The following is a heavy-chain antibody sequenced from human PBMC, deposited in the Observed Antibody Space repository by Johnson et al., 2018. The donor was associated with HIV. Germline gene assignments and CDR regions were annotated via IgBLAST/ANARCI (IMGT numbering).Heavy chain of an antibody. D-gene: IGHD1-7*01. CDR1: GFTFSSYG. V-gene: IGHV3-33*01. CDR2: IWYDGSNK. Sequence: QVQLVESGGGVVQPGRSLRLSCAASGFTFSSYGMHWVRQAPGKGLEWVAVIWYDGSNKYYADSVKGRFTISRDNSKNTLYLQMNSLRADDTAVYYCARGTGTTSAVFVAFDIWGQGTMVTVSS. J-gene: IGHJ3*02. CDR3: ARGTGTTSAVFVAFDI.